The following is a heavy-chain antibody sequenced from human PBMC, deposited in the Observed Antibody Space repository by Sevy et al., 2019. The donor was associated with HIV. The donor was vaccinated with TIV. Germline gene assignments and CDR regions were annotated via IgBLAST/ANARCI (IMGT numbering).Heavy chain of an antibody. J-gene: IGHJ4*02. CDR2: ISSSNSYI. V-gene: IGHV3-21*01. CDR1: GFTFSSYS. Sequence: GGSLRLSCAASGFTFSSYSMNWVRQAPGKGLEWVSSISSSNSYIYYADSVKGRFTISRDNAKNSLYLQMNSLRAEDTAVYYCARDLRAHDNWLLPTSRAFDYWGQGTLVTVSS. CDR3: ARDLRAHDNWLLPTSRAFDY. D-gene: IGHD3-9*01.